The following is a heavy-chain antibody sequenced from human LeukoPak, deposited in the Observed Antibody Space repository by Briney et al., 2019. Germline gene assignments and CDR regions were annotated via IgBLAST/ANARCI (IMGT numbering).Heavy chain of an antibody. V-gene: IGHV1-69*02. CDR1: GGTFSSYT. D-gene: IGHD5-18*01. CDR2: IIPILGIA. CDR3: AGQLWTNYNWFVP. Sequence: SVKVSCKASGGTFSSYTISWVRQAPGQGLEWMGRIIPILGIANYAQKFQGRVTITADKSTSTAYMELSSLRSEDTAVYYCAGQLWTNYNWFVPWGQGTLVTVSS. J-gene: IGHJ5*02.